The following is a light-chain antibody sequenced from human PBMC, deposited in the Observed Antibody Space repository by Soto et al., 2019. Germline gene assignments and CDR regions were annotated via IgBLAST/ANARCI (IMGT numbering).Light chain of an antibody. CDR2: TNS. CDR3: QSYDSSLTADV. CDR1: SSNIGTGYD. Sequence: QSVLTQPPSVSGAPGQRVTISCTGSSSNIGTGYDVHWYQQLPGTAPKLLIYTNSDRPSGVPDRFSGSKSGTSASLAITGLQVEDEADYYCQSYDSSLTADVFGTGTKLTVL. V-gene: IGLV1-40*01. J-gene: IGLJ1*01.